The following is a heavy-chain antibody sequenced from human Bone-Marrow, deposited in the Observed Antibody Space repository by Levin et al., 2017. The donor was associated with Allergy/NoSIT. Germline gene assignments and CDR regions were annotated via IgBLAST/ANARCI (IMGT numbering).Heavy chain of an antibody. D-gene: IGHD2-21*01. V-gene: IGHV4-39*07. J-gene: IGHJ4*02. CDR1: GGSMNSHY. Sequence: SETLSLTCSVSGGSMNSHYWGWIRQPPGKGLEWIGTMYYSGDAYYNPSLKSRLTISLDRSKNQFSLKVTSVTAADTAVYYCARDPGGDFDYWGQGTLVTVSS. CDR3: ARDPGGDFDY. CDR2: MYYSGDA.